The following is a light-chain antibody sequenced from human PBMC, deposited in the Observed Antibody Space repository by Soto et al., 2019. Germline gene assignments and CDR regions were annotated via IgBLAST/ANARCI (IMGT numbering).Light chain of an antibody. V-gene: IGKV3D-20*01. CDR3: RQYGSSPT. Sequence: EIVLTQSPATLSLSPGERATLSCGASQSVSSSYLAWYQQKPGLAPRLLIYDASSRATGIPDRFSGSESGTDFTLTISRLEPEDFAVYYCRQYGSSPTFGRGTRLEIK. CDR2: DAS. CDR1: QSVSSSY. J-gene: IGKJ5*01.